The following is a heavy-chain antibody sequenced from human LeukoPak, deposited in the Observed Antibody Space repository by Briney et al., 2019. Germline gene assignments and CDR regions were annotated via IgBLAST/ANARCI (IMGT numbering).Heavy chain of an antibody. J-gene: IGHJ5*02. CDR1: GYTFTGYY. CDR3: ARGPPRDFGVEVVGTAMVTMPNWFDP. CDR2: INPNSGGT. D-gene: IGHD5-18*01. V-gene: IGHV1-2*02. Sequence: GASVKVSCKASGYTFTGYYMHWVRQAPGQGLEWMGWINPNSGGTNYAQKFQGRVTMTRDTSISTAYMELSRLRSDDTAVYYCARGPPRDFGVEVVGTAMVTMPNWFDPWGQGTLVTVSS.